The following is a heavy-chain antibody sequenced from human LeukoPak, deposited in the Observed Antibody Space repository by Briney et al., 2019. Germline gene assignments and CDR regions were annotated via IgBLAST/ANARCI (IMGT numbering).Heavy chain of an antibody. J-gene: IGHJ5*02. V-gene: IGHV4-39*01. D-gene: IGHD3-3*01. CDR1: GGSISSSSYY. Sequence: PSETLSLTCTVSGGSISSSSYYWGWIRQPPGKGLEWIGSIYYSGSTYYNPSLKSRVTISVDTSKNQFFLKLSSVTAADTAVYYCARLVDFWSGSVRFDPWGQGTLVTVSS. CDR2: IYYSGST. CDR3: ARLVDFWSGSVRFDP.